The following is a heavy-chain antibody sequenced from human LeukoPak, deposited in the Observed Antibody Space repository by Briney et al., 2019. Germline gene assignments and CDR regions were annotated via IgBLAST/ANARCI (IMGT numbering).Heavy chain of an antibody. J-gene: IGHJ4*02. V-gene: IGHV4-61*01. CDR3: AREYYYGSFDY. Sequence: SETLSLTCTVPGGSVSSGSYYWSWIRQPPGKGLEWIGYIYYSGSTNYNPSLKSRVTISVDTSKNQFSLKLSSVTAADTAVYYCAREYYYGSFDYWGQGTLVTVSS. CDR2: IYYSGST. D-gene: IGHD3-10*01. CDR1: GGSVSSGSYY.